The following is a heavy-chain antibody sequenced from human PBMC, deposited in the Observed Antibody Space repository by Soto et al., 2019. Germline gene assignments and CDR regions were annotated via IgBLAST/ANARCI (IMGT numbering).Heavy chain of an antibody. D-gene: IGHD3-22*01. CDR1: GFTFSRCA. CDR3: AKQDDSGYYSLDQ. J-gene: IGHJ1*01. Sequence: EVQLVESGGGLVQPGGSLRLSCAVSGFTFSRCAMTWVRQAPGKGLEWVSAITGSGDSRYTADPVRGRFIVSRDNSKNTLYLQMNSLRVEDTAEYYCAKQDDSGYYSLDQWGQGTLVIVSS. V-gene: IGHV3-23*04. CDR2: ITGSGDSR.